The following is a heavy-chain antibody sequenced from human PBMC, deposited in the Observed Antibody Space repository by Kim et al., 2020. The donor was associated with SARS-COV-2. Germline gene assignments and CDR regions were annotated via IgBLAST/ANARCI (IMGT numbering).Heavy chain of an antibody. D-gene: IGHD3-22*01. V-gene: IGHV1-69*04. CDR2: IIPILGIA. CDR3: ARESSDSSCSDGMDV. CDR1: GGTFSSYA. Sequence: SVKVSCKASGGTFSSYAISWVRQAPGQGLEWMGRIIPILGIANYAQKFQGRVTITADKSTSTAYMELSSLRSEDTAGYYCARESSDSSCSDGMDVWGQG. J-gene: IGHJ6*02.